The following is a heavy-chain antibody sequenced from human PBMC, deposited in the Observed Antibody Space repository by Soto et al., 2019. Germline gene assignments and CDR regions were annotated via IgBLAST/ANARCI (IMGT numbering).Heavy chain of an antibody. V-gene: IGHV1-8*01. Sequence: ASVKVSCKASGYTFTSYDINWVRQATGQGLEWMGWMNPNSGNTGYAQKFQGRVTMTRNTSISTAYMELSSLRSDDTAVYYCARAFVPFWSGYYTRDTDFDYWGQGTLVTVSS. CDR1: GYTFTSYD. D-gene: IGHD3-3*01. J-gene: IGHJ4*02. CDR2: MNPNSGNT. CDR3: ARAFVPFWSGYYTRDTDFDY.